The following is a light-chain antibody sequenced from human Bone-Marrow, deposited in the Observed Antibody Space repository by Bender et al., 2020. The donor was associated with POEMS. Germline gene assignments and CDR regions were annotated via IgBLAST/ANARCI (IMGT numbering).Light chain of an antibody. J-gene: IGLJ1*01. CDR1: SSDVGSYNS. Sequence: QSALTQPASVSGSPGQSITISCTGTSSDVGSYNSVSWYQQHPGKAPKLIIYELFKRPSGVSDRFSASKSGNTASLTISGLQAEDEADYYCCSYAGSDTLYVFGGGTKVTVL. CDR3: CSYAGSDTLYV. V-gene: IGLV2-14*01. CDR2: ELF.